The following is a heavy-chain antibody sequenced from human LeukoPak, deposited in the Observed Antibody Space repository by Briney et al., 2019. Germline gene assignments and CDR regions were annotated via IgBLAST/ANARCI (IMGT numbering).Heavy chain of an antibody. Sequence: PSETLSLTCAVYGGSFSGYYWSWIRQPPGKGLEWIGEINHSGSTNYNPSLKSRVTISVDTSKNQFSLKLSSVTAADTAVYYCARDGVSSSSSTYYMDVWGKGTTVTVSS. CDR3: ARDGVSSSSSTYYMDV. CDR1: GGSFSGYY. CDR2: INHSGST. J-gene: IGHJ6*03. D-gene: IGHD6-6*01. V-gene: IGHV4-34*01.